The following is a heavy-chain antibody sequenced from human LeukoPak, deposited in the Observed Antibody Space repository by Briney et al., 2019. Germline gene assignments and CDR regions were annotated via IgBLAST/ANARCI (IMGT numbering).Heavy chain of an antibody. CDR3: ASGQYYDLWSGYYVD. D-gene: IGHD3-3*01. Sequence: SETLSLTCAVYGGSFSGHYWSWIRQPPGKGLEWIGEINHSGSTNYNPSLESRVTISVDTSKNHFSLKLSSVTAADTAVYYCASGQYYDLWSGYYVDWGQGTQVTVSA. V-gene: IGHV4-34*01. J-gene: IGHJ4*02. CDR1: GGSFSGHY. CDR2: INHSGST.